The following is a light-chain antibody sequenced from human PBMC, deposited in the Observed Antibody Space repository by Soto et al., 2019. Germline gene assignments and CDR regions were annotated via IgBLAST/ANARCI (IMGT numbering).Light chain of an antibody. CDR2: DAS. CDR3: QQYDNLPPFT. CDR1: QDISNY. V-gene: IGKV1-33*01. J-gene: IGKJ3*01. Sequence: DIQMTQSPSSVSASVLDRVTITCQAIQDISNYLNWYQQKPGKAPKRLIYDASNLETGVPSRFSGSGSGTDFTFTISSLQPEDIATYYCQQYDNLPPFTFGPGTKVDIK.